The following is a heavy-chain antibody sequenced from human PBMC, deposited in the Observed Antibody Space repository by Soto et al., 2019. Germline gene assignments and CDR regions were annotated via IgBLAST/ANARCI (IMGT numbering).Heavy chain of an antibody. CDR1: GGSFSGHS. CDR2: INHSGRV. Sequence: SENLYLSCAVYGGSFSGHSWTWIRQSPGKGLEWIGDINHSGRVNYSPSLKSRVTISLDTSKNQFSLTLSAVTAADTAMYYCSTFSYYTKGYYIFDPCGQRSLVIVSS. CDR3: STFSYYTKGYYIFDP. D-gene: IGHD3-3*01. V-gene: IGHV4-34*01. J-gene: IGHJ5*01.